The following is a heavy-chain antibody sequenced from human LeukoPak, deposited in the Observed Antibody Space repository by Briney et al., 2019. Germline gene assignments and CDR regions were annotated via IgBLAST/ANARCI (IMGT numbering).Heavy chain of an antibody. V-gene: IGHV1-8*01. CDR3: ARDNDSRDPPHFDY. CDR2: MDPNSGNR. D-gene: IGHD3-16*01. Sequence: ASVKVSCKASGYTFTSYHINWVRQATGQGLEWMGWMDPNSGNRDYAPKFQGRVTMTRNTSISTAYMELSSLRSEDTAVYYCARDNDSRDPPHFDYWGQGTLVTVSS. J-gene: IGHJ4*02. CDR1: GYTFTSYH.